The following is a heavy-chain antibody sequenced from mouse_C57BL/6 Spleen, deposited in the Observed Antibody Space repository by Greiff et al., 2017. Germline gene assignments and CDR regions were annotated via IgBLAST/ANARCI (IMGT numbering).Heavy chain of an antibody. CDR3: AGSWSNRELFAY. CDR2: LSPGRGNT. CDR1: GYTFTDYY. Sequence: VQLQESGAELVRPGASVKLSCKASGYTFTDYYINWVRQRPGQGLEWIARLSPGRGNTYYNEKFKGKATLTAGKSSSTAYMQLSSLTSEDSAVYVCAGSWSNRELFAYWGQGTLVTVSA. J-gene: IGHJ3*01. D-gene: IGHD2-5*01. V-gene: IGHV1-76*01.